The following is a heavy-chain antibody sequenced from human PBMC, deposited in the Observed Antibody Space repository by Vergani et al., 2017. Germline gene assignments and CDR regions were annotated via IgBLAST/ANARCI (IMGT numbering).Heavy chain of an antibody. CDR2: ISAYNGNT. CDR3: VKDRGIFMLDY. CDR1: GYTFTSYG. V-gene: IGHV1-18*03. Sequence: QVQLVQSGAEVKKPGASVKVSCKASGYTFTSYGISWVRQAPGQGLEWMGWISAYNGNTNYAQKLQGRFTISRDNSKNTLYLQMSSLRAEDMAVYYCVKDRGIFMLDYWGQGTLVTVSS. D-gene: IGHD3-3*01. J-gene: IGHJ4*02.